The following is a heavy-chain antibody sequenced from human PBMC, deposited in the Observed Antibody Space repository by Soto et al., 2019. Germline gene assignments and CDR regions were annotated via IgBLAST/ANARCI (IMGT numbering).Heavy chain of an antibody. CDR1: GYTFTSYG. CDR3: VVAAQPCYFDY. Sequence: HVQLVQSGAEVKKPGASVKVSCKASGYTFTSYGISWVRQAPGQGLEWMGWISAYNGNTNYAQKLQGRGSMTTDTATSTAYMELRSLRSDDTAVYYCVVAAQPCYFDYWCQGTLVTVSS. D-gene: IGHD2-15*01. V-gene: IGHV1-18*01. CDR2: ISAYNGNT. J-gene: IGHJ4*02.